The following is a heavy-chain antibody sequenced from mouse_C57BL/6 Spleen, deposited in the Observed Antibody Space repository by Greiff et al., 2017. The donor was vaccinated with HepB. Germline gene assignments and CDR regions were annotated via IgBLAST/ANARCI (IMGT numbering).Heavy chain of an antibody. V-gene: IGHV1-50*01. CDR2: IDPSDSYT. CDR1: GYTFTSYW. CDR3: ARSVTGTHYFDY. J-gene: IGHJ2*01. D-gene: IGHD4-1*01. Sequence: VQLQQPGAELVKPGASVKLSCKASGYTFTSYWMQWVKQRPGQGLEWIGEIDPSDSYTNYNQKFKGKATLTVDTSSSTAYMQLSSLTSEDSAVYYCARSVTGTHYFDYWGQGTTLTVSS.